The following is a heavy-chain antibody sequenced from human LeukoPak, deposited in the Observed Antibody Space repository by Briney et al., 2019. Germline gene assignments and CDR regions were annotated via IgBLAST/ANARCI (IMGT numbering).Heavy chain of an antibody. V-gene: IGHV3-30-3*01. CDR3: ASEYAYSGSYAFDY. J-gene: IGHJ4*02. Sequence: GGSLRLSCAASGLTFSSYAMHWVRQAPGKGLEWVAVISYDGSNKYYADSVKGRFTISRDNSKNTLYLQMNSLRAEDTAVYYCASEYAYSGSYAFDYWGQGTLVTVSS. CDR2: ISYDGSNK. D-gene: IGHD1-26*01. CDR1: GLTFSSYA.